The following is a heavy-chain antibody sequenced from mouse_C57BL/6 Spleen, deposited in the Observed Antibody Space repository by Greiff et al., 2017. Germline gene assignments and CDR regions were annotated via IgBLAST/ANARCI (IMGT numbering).Heavy chain of an antibody. CDR3: ARPRRSGGKNHAMDY. Sequence: QVQLQQPGTELVKPGASVKLSCKASGYTFTSYWMNWVKQRPGQGLEWIGNINPSNGGTNYNEKFKSKATLTVDKSSSTAYMQLSSLTSEDSAVYYCARPRRSGGKNHAMDYWGQGTSVTVSS. V-gene: IGHV1-53*01. CDR1: GYTFTSYW. CDR2: INPSNGGT. J-gene: IGHJ4*01.